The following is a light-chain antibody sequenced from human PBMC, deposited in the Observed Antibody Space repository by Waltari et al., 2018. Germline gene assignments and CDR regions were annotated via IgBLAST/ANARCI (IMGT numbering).Light chain of an antibody. CDR2: DVS. CDR3: CSYAGSFTFV. J-gene: IGLJ1*01. V-gene: IGLV2-11*01. Sequence: QSALTQPRSVSGSPGQSVAISCTGTSGDVGGYNYVPWFQQHPGKAPKLMIYDVSKRPSGVPDRFSGSKSGNTASLTISGLQAEDEADYYCCSYAGSFTFVFGTETKVTVL. CDR1: SGDVGGYNY.